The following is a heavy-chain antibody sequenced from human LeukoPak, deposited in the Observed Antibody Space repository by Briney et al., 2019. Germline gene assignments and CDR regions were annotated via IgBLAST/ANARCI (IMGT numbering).Heavy chain of an antibody. CDR1: GGSISGYY. CDR3: ARAVVVAATVEWFDP. J-gene: IGHJ5*02. CDR2: IYYSGST. V-gene: IGHV4-59*01. Sequence: SETLSLTCTVSGGSISGYYWSWIRQSPGKGLEWIGYIYYSGSTNYNPSLKSRVTMSVDTSKNHFSLKVSSVTAADTAVYYCARAVVVAATVEWFDPWGQGTLVTVSS. D-gene: IGHD2-15*01.